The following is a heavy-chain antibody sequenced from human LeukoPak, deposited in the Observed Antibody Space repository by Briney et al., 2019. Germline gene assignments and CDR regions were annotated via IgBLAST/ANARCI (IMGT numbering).Heavy chain of an antibody. V-gene: IGHV3-23*01. J-gene: IGHJ4*02. CDR1: GFTFSNSD. D-gene: IGHD5-18*01. CDR2: INTSGGTT. Sequence: GGSLRLSCAGSGFTFSNSDMSWVRQAPGKWLEWVATINTSGGTTYYADSVKGQFTISRDNSRNTLYLQMNSLRAEDTAVYYCAKVRYTYGPFYDFWGQGTLVTVSS. CDR3: AKVRYTYGPFYDF.